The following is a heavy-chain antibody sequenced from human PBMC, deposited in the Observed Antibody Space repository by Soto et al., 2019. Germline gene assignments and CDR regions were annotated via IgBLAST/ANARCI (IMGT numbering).Heavy chain of an antibody. D-gene: IGHD3-10*01. V-gene: IGHV1-69*01. CDR2: TIPIFDTP. Sequence: QMQLVQSGAEVKKPGSSVKISCKASGGTFGNLGISWLRQAPGQGLEWMGGTIPIFDTPHYAEKFRDRVTITADATTTADLELTSLTSADTATYYCARDREDGSGTKYNWFASWGQGTLVTVSS. CDR3: ARDREDGSGTKYNWFAS. J-gene: IGHJ5*01. CDR1: GGTFGNLG.